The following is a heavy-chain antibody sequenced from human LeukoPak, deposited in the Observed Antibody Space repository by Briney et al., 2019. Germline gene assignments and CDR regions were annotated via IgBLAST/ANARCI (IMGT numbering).Heavy chain of an antibody. CDR2: ISGSGGNI. V-gene: IGHV3-23*01. J-gene: IGHJ4*02. D-gene: IGHD5-24*01. CDR3: ANVEMATIFY. Sequence: GGSLRLSCAASGFNFNTYVMSWVRQAPGKGLEWVSGISGSGGNIYYADSVKGRFTISRDNSNNTVYLQMNSLRAEDTAVYYCANVEMATIFYWGQGTLVTVSS. CDR1: GFNFNTYV.